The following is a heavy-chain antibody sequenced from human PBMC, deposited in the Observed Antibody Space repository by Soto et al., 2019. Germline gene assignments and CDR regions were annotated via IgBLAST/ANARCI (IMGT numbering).Heavy chain of an antibody. CDR1: GFTFSSYD. CDR2: IGTAGDT. V-gene: IGHV3-13*01. D-gene: IGHD5-12*01. Sequence: GGSLRLSCAASGFTFSSYDMHWVRQATGKGLEWVSAIGTAGDTYYPGSVKGRFTISRENAKNSLYLQMNSLRAEDTAVYYCARVLRYSGYEDYYYYGMDVRGQGTTVTVSS. CDR3: ARVLRYSGYEDYYYYGMDV. J-gene: IGHJ6*02.